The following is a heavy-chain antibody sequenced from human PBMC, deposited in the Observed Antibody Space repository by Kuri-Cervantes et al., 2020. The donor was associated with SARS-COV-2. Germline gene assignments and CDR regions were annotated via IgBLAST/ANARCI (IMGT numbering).Heavy chain of an antibody. V-gene: IGHV4-39*01. Sequence: GSLRLSCTVSRGSISRSSYYWGWIRQPPGKGLEWIGSIYYTGNTYYNPSLNSRVTMSVDTSKNQFSLKVSSVTAADTAVYYCARQYGLRHLEWSREMRSTYYMDVWGKGTPVTVSS. CDR2: IYYTGNT. CDR1: RGSISRSSYY. D-gene: IGHD3-3*01. CDR3: ARQYGLRHLEWSREMRSTYYMDV. J-gene: IGHJ6*03.